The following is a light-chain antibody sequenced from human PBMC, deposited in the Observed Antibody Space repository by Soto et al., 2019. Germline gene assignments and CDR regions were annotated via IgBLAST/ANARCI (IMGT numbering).Light chain of an antibody. V-gene: IGKV3-20*01. Sequence: EIVLTQSPGTLPLSPGERATLSCRASLSVASNYVAWYQQKPGQAPRLLIYAASGRATGIPDRFSGSGSGTDFTITISRLEPEDFAVYYCQQYGSAPWTFGQGTKVEIK. CDR2: AAS. J-gene: IGKJ1*01. CDR3: QQYGSAPWT. CDR1: LSVASNY.